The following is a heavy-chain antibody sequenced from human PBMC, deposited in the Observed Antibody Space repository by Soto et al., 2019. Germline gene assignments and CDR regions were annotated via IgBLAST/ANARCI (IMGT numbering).Heavy chain of an antibody. CDR1: GFTFNNYA. CDR2: ITGGDGST. V-gene: IGHV3-23*01. J-gene: IGHJ4*02. Sequence: GGSLRLSCAASGFTFNNYAMSWVRQPPGKGLEWISSITGGDGSTYHADAVKGRLTISRDNSKNTLYLQMDSLRAEDTALYYCARAIRDQLLCSFDFWGPGILVTVSS. CDR3: ARAIRDQLLCSFDF. D-gene: IGHD2-2*01.